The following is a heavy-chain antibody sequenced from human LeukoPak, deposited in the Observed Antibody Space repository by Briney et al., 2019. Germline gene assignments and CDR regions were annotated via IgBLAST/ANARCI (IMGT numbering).Heavy chain of an antibody. Sequence: GSLRLSCAASGFTFSSYAMSWVRQAPGKGLKWVSTINDNGDGTYYADSVKGRFTISRDNSYSTVSLQMNSLRDEDTGVYYCARGCSSTSCFNPWAFDIWGQGTMVTVSS. V-gene: IGHV3-23*01. CDR1: GFTFSSYA. CDR3: ARGCSSTSCFNPWAFDI. J-gene: IGHJ3*02. D-gene: IGHD2-2*01. CDR2: INDNGDGT.